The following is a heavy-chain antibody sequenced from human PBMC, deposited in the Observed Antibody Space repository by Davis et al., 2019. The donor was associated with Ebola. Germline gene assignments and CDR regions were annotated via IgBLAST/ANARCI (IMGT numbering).Heavy chain of an antibody. CDR3: ARASSGWSPYYYYGMDV. CDR2: INTNTGNP. D-gene: IGHD6-19*01. CDR1: GYTFTSYA. J-gene: IGHJ6*04. V-gene: IGHV7-4-1*02. Sequence: AASVKVSCKASGYTFTSYAMNWVRQAPGQGLEWMGWINTNTGNPTYAQGFTGRFVFSLDTSVSTAYLQISSLKAEDTAVYYCARASSGWSPYYYYGMDVWGKGTTVTISS.